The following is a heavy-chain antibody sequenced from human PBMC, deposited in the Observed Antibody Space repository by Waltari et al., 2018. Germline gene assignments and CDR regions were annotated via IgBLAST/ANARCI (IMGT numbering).Heavy chain of an antibody. CDR2: ISSSGSTR. Sequence: EVQLVESGGGLVQPGGSLRLSCAASGFTFSSYEMNWVRQGPGKGLEGVSYISSSGSTRYYADSVKGRFTISRENAKNSLYLQMNSLRAEDTAVYYCARDVGGIAVALGAFDIWGQGTMVTVSS. D-gene: IGHD6-19*01. V-gene: IGHV3-48*03. CDR1: GFTFSSYE. CDR3: ARDVGGIAVALGAFDI. J-gene: IGHJ3*02.